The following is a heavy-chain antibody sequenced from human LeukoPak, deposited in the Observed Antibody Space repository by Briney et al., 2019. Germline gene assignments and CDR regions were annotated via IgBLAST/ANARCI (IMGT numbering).Heavy chain of an antibody. CDR1: GGSISNYY. D-gene: IGHD2-15*01. Sequence: SETLSLTCTVSGGSISNYYWIWIRQPPGKGLEWLGHISYSGSTNYNPSLKSRVTISVDTSKNQFSLKVTSVTAADTAVYYCARGHDGVVGWFAPWGRGTLVTVSS. V-gene: IGHV4-59*01. CDR2: ISYSGST. J-gene: IGHJ5*02. CDR3: ARGHDGVVGWFAP.